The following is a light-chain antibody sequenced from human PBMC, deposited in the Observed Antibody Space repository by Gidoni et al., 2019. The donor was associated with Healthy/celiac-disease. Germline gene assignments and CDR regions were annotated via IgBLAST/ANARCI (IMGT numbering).Light chain of an antibody. CDR3: QQYYTTPYT. CDR2: WAS. V-gene: IGKV4-1*01. CDR1: QNVLYSSNNKNY. J-gene: IGKJ2*01. Sequence: INCKSSQNVLYSSNNKNYLAWYQQKPGQPPNLLIYWASTRESGVPDRFSGSGSGTDFTLTISSLQAEDVAVYYGQQYYTTPYTFGQGTKLEIK.